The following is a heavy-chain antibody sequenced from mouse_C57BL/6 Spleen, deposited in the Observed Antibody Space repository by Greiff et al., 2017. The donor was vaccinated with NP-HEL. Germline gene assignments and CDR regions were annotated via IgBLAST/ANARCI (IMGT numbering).Heavy chain of an antibody. V-gene: IGHV10-1*01. D-gene: IGHD2-14*01. CDR2: IRSKSNNYAT. Sequence: GGGLVQPKGSLKLSCAASGFSFNTYAMNWVRQAPGKGLEWVARIRSKSNNYATYYADSVKDRFTISRDDSESMLYLQMNNLKTEDTAMYYCVRHPYYRAMDYWGQGTSVTVSS. J-gene: IGHJ4*01. CDR1: GFSFNTYA. CDR3: VRHPYYRAMDY.